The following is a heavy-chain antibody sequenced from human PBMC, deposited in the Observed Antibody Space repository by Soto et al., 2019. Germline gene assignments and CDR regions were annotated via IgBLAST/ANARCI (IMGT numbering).Heavy chain of an antibody. CDR2: IWYDGSNK. CDR3: ARESAGTHDSLDY. J-gene: IGHJ4*02. Sequence: QVQLVESGGGVVQPGRSLRLSCAASGFTFSSYGMHWVRQAPGKGLEWVAVIWYDGSNKYYADSVKGRFTISRDNSKNTLYLQMNSLRAEATAVYYCARESAGTHDSLDYWGQGTLVTVSS. D-gene: IGHD1-1*01. CDR1: GFTFSSYG. V-gene: IGHV3-33*01.